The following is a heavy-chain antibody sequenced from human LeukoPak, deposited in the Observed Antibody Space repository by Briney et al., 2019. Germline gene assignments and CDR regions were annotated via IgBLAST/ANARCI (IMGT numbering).Heavy chain of an antibody. D-gene: IGHD3-22*01. CDR1: VFTVSSNY. Sequence: GGSLRLSCAASVFTVSSNYMSWVRQAPGKGLEWVSVIYSGGSTYYADSVKGRFTISRDNSKNTLYLQMNSLRAEDTAVYYCARDGAHYYDSSGYLFDYWGQGTLVTVSS. J-gene: IGHJ4*02. V-gene: IGHV3-53*01. CDR3: ARDGAHYYDSSGYLFDY. CDR2: IYSGGST.